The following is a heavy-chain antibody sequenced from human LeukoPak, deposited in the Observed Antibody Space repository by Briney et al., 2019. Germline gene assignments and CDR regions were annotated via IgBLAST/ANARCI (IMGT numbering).Heavy chain of an antibody. D-gene: IGHD2-15*01. CDR3: ARHPRYCSGGSCYFDY. V-gene: IGHV4-39*01. CDR2: IYYSGST. J-gene: IGHJ4*02. CDR1: GGSISSSSYY. Sequence: SETLSFTCTVSGGSISSSSYYWGWIRQPPGKGLEWIGSIYYSGSTYYNPSLKSRVTISVDTSKNQFSLKLSSVTAADTAVYYCARHPRYCSGGSCYFDYWGQGTLVTVSS.